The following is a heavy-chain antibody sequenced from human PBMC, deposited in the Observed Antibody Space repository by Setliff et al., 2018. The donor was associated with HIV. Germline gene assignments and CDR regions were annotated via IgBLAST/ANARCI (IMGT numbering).Heavy chain of an antibody. V-gene: IGHV4-59*11. CDR3: ATRPGSGFQYYHLDF. Sequence: PSETLSLTCSVSGGSISSHYWSWIRQPPGKGLEWIGYIYYSGSTDYNPSLKSRVTISVDTSKNQFSLKLSSVTAADTALYYCATRPGSGFQYYHLDFWGQGTLVTVSS. CDR2: IYYSGST. J-gene: IGHJ4*02. CDR1: GGSISSHY. D-gene: IGHD5-12*01.